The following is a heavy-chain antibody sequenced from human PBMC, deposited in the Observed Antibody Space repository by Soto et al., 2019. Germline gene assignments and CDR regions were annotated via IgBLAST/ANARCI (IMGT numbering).Heavy chain of an antibody. J-gene: IGHJ5*02. Sequence: SETLSLTCAVYGGSFSGYYWSWIRQPPGKGLEWIGEINHSGSTNYNPSLKSRVTISVDSSKNTLFLQMNNLRAEDTAVYHCSHWGFSWGLGTLVTVSS. D-gene: IGHD7-27*01. CDR2: INHSGST. V-gene: IGHV4-34*01. CDR3: SHWGFS. CDR1: GGSFSGYY.